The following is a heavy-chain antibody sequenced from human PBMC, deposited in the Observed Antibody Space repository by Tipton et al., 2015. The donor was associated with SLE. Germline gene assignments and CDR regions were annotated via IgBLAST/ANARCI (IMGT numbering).Heavy chain of an antibody. Sequence: LSLTCIVSGGSISSSSYYWAWIRQPPGKGLEWIGSFYYTGNTYYNPSLKSRVTISIHTSKTQFSLNLSSVTAADTAVYYCARDLIGGSYSVADAFDICGQGTMVSVPS. CDR1: GGSISSSSYY. J-gene: IGHJ3*02. V-gene: IGHV4-39*07. CDR3: ARDLIGGSYSVADAFDI. CDR2: FYYTGNT. D-gene: IGHD2-21*01.